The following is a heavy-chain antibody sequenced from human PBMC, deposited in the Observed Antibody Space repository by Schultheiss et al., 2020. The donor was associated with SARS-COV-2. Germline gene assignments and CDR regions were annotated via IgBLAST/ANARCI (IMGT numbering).Heavy chain of an antibody. V-gene: IGHV4-4*07. CDR3: ARKGLGFVVVPAARRFWFDP. CDR1: GGSISSYY. Sequence: SETLSLTCTVSGGSISSYYWSWIRQPAGKGLEWIGRIYTSGSTNYNPSLKSRVTISVDTSKNQFSLKLSSVTAADTAVYYCARKGLGFVVVPAARRFWFDPWGQGTLVTVSS. J-gene: IGHJ5*02. D-gene: IGHD2-2*01. CDR2: IYTSGST.